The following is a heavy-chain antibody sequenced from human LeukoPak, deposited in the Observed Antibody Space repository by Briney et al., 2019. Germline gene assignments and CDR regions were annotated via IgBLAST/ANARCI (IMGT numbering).Heavy chain of an antibody. D-gene: IGHD4-17*01. CDR3: AKHRENYGDSCLDDS. CDR1: GFTFSGFS. Sequence: GGSLRLSCAASGFTFSGFSMSWVRQSPTKGLEWVANIKQDGSERYYVDSVKGRFTISRDNAKNSLSLQMNSLRAEDTAVYHCAKHRENYGDSCLDDSWGQGTLVTVSS. CDR2: IKQDGSER. V-gene: IGHV3-7*03. J-gene: IGHJ5*01.